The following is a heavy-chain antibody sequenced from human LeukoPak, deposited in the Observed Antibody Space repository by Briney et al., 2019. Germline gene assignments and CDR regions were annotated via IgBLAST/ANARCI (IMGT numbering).Heavy chain of an antibody. J-gene: IGHJ5*02. CDR1: GGSFSAYY. D-gene: IGHD3-9*01. CDR3: ARVPGVYYDRLTGYGSGWFDP. Sequence: SETLSLTCAVYGGSFSAYYWSWIRQPPGKGLEWIGEVNHSGSTNFNPSLKSRVTISVDTSKNQFSLKVRSMTAADTAMYYCARVPGVYYDRLTGYGSGWFDPWGQGTLVTVSS. CDR2: VNHSGST. V-gene: IGHV4-34*01.